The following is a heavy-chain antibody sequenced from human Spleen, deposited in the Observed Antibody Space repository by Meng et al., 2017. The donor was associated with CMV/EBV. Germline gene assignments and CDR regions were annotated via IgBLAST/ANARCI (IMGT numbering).Heavy chain of an antibody. V-gene: IGHV3-7*01. CDR1: GFTVSRKN. J-gene: IGHJ1*01. CDR2: INQGGSEK. Sequence: GGSLRLSCAASGFTVSRKNMSWVRQTTGKGLEWVANINQGGSEKYYVDSVKGRFTISRDNAKNSLYLQMNSLRDEDTAVYYCSSSAARLVWGQGTLVTVSS. CDR3: SSSAARLV. D-gene: IGHD6-6*01.